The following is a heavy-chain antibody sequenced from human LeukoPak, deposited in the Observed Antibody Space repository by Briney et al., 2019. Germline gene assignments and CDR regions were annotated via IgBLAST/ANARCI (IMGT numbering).Heavy chain of an antibody. CDR2: ISSSSSYI. CDR3: ARDGKYYDYVWGSYDY. D-gene: IGHD3-16*01. CDR1: EFIFSSYS. V-gene: IGHV3-21*01. Sequence: GGSLRLSCAASEFIFSSYSMNWVRQAPGKGLEWVSSISSSSSYIYYADSVKGRFTISRDNAKNSLYLQMNSLRAEDTAVYYCARDGKYYDYVWGSYDYWGQGTLVTVSS. J-gene: IGHJ4*02.